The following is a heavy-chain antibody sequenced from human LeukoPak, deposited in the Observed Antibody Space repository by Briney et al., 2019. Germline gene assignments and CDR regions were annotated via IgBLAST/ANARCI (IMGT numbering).Heavy chain of an antibody. D-gene: IGHD6-13*01. CDR2: IYYSGST. CDR3: ARDDLQLVRRLGRNTEYYYYYYMDV. V-gene: IGHV4-59*12. Sequence: PSETLSLTCTVSGGSISSYYWSWIRQLPGKGLEWIGYIYYSGSTNYNPSLKSRVTISVDTSKNQFSMQLNSVTPEDTAVYYCARDDLQLVRRLGRNTEYYYYYYMDVWGKGTTVTVSS. CDR1: GGSISSYY. J-gene: IGHJ6*03.